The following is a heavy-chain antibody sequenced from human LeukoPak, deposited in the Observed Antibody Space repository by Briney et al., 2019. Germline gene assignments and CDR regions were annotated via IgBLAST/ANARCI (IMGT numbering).Heavy chain of an antibody. Sequence: GGSLRLSCAASGFIFRNYWMIWVRQAPGKGLEWVANINEDASKKYYVDSVEGRFTISRDDAKNSLYLQMNSLRAEDTAMYYCATSTYSSSPSWGQGTLVTVSS. V-gene: IGHV3-7*01. D-gene: IGHD6-6*01. CDR1: GFIFRNYW. J-gene: IGHJ5*02. CDR2: INEDASKK. CDR3: ATSTYSSSPS.